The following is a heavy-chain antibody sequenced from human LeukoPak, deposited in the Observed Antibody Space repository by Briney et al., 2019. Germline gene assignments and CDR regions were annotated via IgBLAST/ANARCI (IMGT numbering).Heavy chain of an antibody. CDR3: ARHGVYYYGSVSYYRAPYMDV. V-gene: IGHV4-39*01. J-gene: IGHJ6*03. Sequence: SETLSLTCTVSGGSISSSSYYWGWIRQPPGKGLEWIGSIYYSGSTYYNPSLKIRVTISVDTSKNQFSLKLSSVTAADTAVYYCARHGVYYYGSVSYYRAPYMDVWGKGTTVTISS. CDR1: GGSISSSSYY. D-gene: IGHD3-10*01. CDR2: IYYSGST.